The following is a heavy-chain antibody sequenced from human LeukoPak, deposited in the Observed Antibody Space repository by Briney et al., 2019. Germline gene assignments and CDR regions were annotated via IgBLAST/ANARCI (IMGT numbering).Heavy chain of an antibody. D-gene: IGHD3-3*01. CDR3: AREDRYYDFWSGYSGLARIHMDV. V-gene: IGHV6-1*01. CDR2: TYYRSKWYN. Sequence: SQTLSLTCAISGDSVSSNSAAWNWIRQSPSRGLEWLGRTYYRSKWYNDYAVSVKSRITINPDTSKNQFSLQLNSVTPEDTAVYYCAREDRYYDFWSGYSGLARIHMDVWGKGTTVTVSS. J-gene: IGHJ6*04. CDR1: GDSVSSNSAA.